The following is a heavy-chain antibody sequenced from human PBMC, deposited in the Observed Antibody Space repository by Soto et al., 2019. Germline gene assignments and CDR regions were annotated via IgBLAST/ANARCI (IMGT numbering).Heavy chain of an antibody. CDR3: AKDILHSDTYGMDV. CDR2: ISYDGSNK. D-gene: IGHD2-15*01. V-gene: IGHV3-30*18. CDR1: GFTFRSYC. J-gene: IGHJ6*02. Sequence: GGSLRLSCAASGFTFRSYCMHWVRQAPCKGLEWVAVISYDGSNKYYTDSVKGRFTISRDSSKNTLYLQMNSLRAEDTAVYYCAKDILHSDTYGMDVGGQGTKVTVSS.